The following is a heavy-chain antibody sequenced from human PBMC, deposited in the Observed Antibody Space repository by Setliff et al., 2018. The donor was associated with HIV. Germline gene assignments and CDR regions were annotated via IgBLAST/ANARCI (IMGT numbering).Heavy chain of an antibody. CDR3: ATLDPSGGNFLAY. D-gene: IGHD2-21*02. J-gene: IGHJ4*02. V-gene: IGHV4-4*09. CDR2: IHASGKT. Sequence: LSLTCTVSGDTDFYWNWIRQPPGKGLEWIGYIHASGKTNYNPSLKSRVTISLDTSKMQLSLHLTSVTAADTAVYYCATLDPSGGNFLAYWGQGTLVTVSS. CDR1: GDTDFY.